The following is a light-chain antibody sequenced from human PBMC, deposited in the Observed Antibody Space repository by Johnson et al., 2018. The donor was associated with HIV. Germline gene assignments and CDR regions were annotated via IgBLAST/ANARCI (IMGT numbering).Light chain of an antibody. CDR2: ENN. J-gene: IGLJ1*01. CDR1: SSNIGNNY. V-gene: IGLV1-51*02. Sequence: QSVLSQPPSVSAAPGQKVTISCSGSSSNIGNNYVSWYQQLPGTAPKLLIYENNKRPSGIPDLFSGSKSGTSATLGITGLQTGDEADYYCGTWDSSLSAGVFGTGTKVTVL. CDR3: GTWDSSLSAGV.